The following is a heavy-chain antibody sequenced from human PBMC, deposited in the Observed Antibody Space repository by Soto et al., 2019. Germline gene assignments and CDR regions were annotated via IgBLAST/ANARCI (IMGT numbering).Heavy chain of an antibody. Sequence: PSETLSLTCTVSGGSISSGGYYWSWIRQHPGKGLEWIGYIYYSGSTYYNPSLKSRVTISVDTSKNQFSLKLSSVTAADTAVYYCAKYATKSSASSGYYYRFLYYFDYWGQGTLVTVSS. CDR1: GGSISSGGYY. D-gene: IGHD3-22*01. CDR2: IYYSGST. J-gene: IGHJ4*02. V-gene: IGHV4-31*03. CDR3: AKYATKSSASSGYYYRFLYYFDY.